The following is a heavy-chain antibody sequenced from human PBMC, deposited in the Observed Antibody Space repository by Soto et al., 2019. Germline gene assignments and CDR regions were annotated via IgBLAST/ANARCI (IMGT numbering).Heavy chain of an antibody. CDR3: ARARGPMVRGVIMAWFDP. J-gene: IGHJ5*02. CDR1: GYSFTSYW. V-gene: IGHV5-51*01. CDR2: IYPGDSES. Sequence: GESLKISWKGSGYSFTSYWIGWVRQMPGKGLEWMGIIYPGDSESRYSPSFQGQVTISADKSISTAYLQWSSLKASDTAMYYCARARGPMVRGVIMAWFDPWGQGTLVTVSS. D-gene: IGHD3-10*01.